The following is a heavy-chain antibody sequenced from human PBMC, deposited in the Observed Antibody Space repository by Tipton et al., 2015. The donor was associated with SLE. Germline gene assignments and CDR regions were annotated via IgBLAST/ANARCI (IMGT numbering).Heavy chain of an antibody. CDR3: ARAAHNNWGSLYYFDY. Sequence: TLSLTCTVSGGSISNGGYYWSWIRQHPGKGLEWIGYIYYSGSTYYNPSLKSRVTISIDTSKNQFSLKLSSVTAADTAVYYCARAAHNNWGSLYYFDYWGQGTLVTVSS. CDR1: GGSISNGGYY. V-gene: IGHV4-31*03. D-gene: IGHD7-27*01. CDR2: IYYSGST. J-gene: IGHJ4*02.